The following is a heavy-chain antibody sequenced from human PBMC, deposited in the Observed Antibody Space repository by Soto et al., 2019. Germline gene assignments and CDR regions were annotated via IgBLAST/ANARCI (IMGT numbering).Heavy chain of an antibody. V-gene: IGHV1-3*05. CDR2: INVGNGNT. Sequence: QVQLVQSGAEEKKPGASVKVSCKVSGYTFISYSMHWVRQAPGQMLEWMGWINVGNGNTKYSQKIQGRVTITIDTSASKGYMELSSLRSEDTAVYYCARERWASGSRWFDPWGQGTLVTVSS. D-gene: IGHD6-19*01. J-gene: IGHJ5*02. CDR1: GYTFISYS. CDR3: ARERWASGSRWFDP.